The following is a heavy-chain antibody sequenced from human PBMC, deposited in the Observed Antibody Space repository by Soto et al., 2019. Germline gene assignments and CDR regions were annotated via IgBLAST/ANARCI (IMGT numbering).Heavy chain of an antibody. J-gene: IGHJ6*02. CDR1: GFIVSSNY. CDR2: IYSGGST. V-gene: IGHV3-53*01. CDR3: ASDPREKYGMDV. Sequence: EVQVVESGGGLIQPGGSLRLSCAASGFIVSSNYMSWVRQAPGKGLEWVSVIYSGGSTYYADSVKGRFTISRDNSKNTLYLQMNRLRVEDTAVYYCASDPREKYGMDVWGQGTTVTVSS.